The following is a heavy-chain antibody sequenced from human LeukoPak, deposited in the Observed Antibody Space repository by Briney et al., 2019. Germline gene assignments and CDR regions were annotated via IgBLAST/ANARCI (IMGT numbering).Heavy chain of an antibody. V-gene: IGHV4-39*07. CDR3: ARGAQGSGSYIFDY. CDR2: IYYSGST. J-gene: IGHJ4*02. D-gene: IGHD1-26*01. Sequence: PSETLSLTCTVSGGSISSSSYYWGWIRQPPGKGLEWIGSIYYSGSTYYNPSLKSRVTISVDTSKNQFSLKLSSVTAADTAVYYCARGAQGSGSYIFDYWGQGTLVTVSS. CDR1: GGSISSSSYY.